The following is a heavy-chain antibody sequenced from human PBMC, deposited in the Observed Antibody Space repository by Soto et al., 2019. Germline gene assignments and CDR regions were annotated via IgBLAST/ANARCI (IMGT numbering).Heavy chain of an antibody. CDR3: ASRAQWLENLGN. V-gene: IGHV1-2*02. CDR1: GYTFTGYY. D-gene: IGHD6-19*01. CDR2: INPNSGDT. Sequence: QVQLVQSGAEVKKPGASVKVSCKTSGYTFTGYYIHWIRQAPGQGLEWMGWINPNSGDTNYSQDFQGRVTMTRDKSITTAYVELTRLRPYVTAVYYCASRAQWLENLGNCGQRPMVTVAA. J-gene: IGHJ4*02.